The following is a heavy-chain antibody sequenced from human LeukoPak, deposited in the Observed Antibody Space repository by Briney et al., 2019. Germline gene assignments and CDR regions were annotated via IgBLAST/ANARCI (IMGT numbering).Heavy chain of an antibody. Sequence: PGGSLRLSCAASGFTFSSYGMHWVRQAPGKGLEWVAVISYDGSNKYYADSVKGRFTISRDNSKNTLYLQMNSLRAEDTAVNYSVLGWSHPRYYYYGMDVWGQGTTVTVSS. CDR2: ISYDGSNK. CDR3: VLGWSHPRYYYYGMDV. J-gene: IGHJ6*02. V-gene: IGHV3-30*03. D-gene: IGHD2-15*01. CDR1: GFTFSSYG.